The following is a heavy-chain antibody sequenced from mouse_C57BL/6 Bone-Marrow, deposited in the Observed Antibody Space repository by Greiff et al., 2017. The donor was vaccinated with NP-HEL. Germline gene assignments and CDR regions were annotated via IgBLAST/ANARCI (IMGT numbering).Heavy chain of an antibody. D-gene: IGHD1-1*01. J-gene: IGHJ2*01. V-gene: IGHV1-15*01. CDR1: GYTFTDYE. CDR2: IDPETGGT. CDR3: ITTVVATRDY. Sequence: VQLQQSGAELVRPGASVTLSCKASGYTFTDYEMHWVKQTPVHGLEWIGAIDPETGGTAYNQKFKGKAILTADKSSSTAYMELRSLTSEDSAVYYCITTVVATRDYWGQGTTLTVSS.